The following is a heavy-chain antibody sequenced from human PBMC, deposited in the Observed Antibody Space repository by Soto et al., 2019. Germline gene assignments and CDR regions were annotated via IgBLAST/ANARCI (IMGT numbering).Heavy chain of an antibody. CDR3: AREGRITMVRGANYGMDV. CDR1: GGTFSSYA. J-gene: IGHJ6*02. V-gene: IGHV1-69*01. D-gene: IGHD3-10*01. Sequence: QVQLVQSGAEVKKPGSSVKVSCKASGGTFSSYAISWVRQAPGQGLEWMGGIIPIFGTANYAQKFQGRVTITADESTSTAYTELSSLRSEDTAVYYCAREGRITMVRGANYGMDVWGQGTTVTVSS. CDR2: IIPIFGTA.